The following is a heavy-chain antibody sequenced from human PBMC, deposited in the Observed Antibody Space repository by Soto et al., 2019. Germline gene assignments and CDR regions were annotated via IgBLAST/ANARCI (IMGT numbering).Heavy chain of an antibody. J-gene: IGHJ4*01. CDR1: LHSISPGYYH. CDR3: ASLPLTFFGDNWYPYHFDN. Sequence: PAETLSLTWSLSLHSISPGYYHRRCIRQPQGKRLECIGYINYSGMYYYNPSLKSRLTISVDTPNNRFSLNLRSVTAADTAVYYCASLPLTFFGDNWYPYHFDNCGHATLVTVSS. D-gene: IGHD1-1*01. V-gene: IGHV4-30-4*01. CDR2: INYSGMY.